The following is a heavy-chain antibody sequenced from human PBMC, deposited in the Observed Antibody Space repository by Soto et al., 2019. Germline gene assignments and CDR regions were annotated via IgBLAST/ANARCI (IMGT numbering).Heavy chain of an antibody. J-gene: IGHJ4*02. D-gene: IGHD3-16*01. CDR2: ISATGGGT. CDR1: GFKFSNYA. CDR3: AKDRRAGGNSAFYFDF. V-gene: IGHV3-23*01. Sequence: PXESLRLSCAASGFKFSNYAMSGVRQAPGKGLEWVSLISATGGGTYYADSVKGRFTISRDNSHNTLYLQVHSLTAEDTAVYYCAKDRRAGGNSAFYFDFWGQGAQVTVSS.